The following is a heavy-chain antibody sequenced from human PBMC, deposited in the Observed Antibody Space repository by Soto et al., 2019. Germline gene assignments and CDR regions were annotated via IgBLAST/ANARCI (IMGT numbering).Heavy chain of an antibody. D-gene: IGHD3-3*01. Sequence: PGGSLRLSCAASGFTFSSYAMHWVRQAPGKGLEWVAVISYDGSNKYYADSVKGRFTISRDNSKNTLYLQMNSLRAEDTAVYYCARESLITIFERDYYYRMDVWGQGTTVTVSS. CDR1: GFTFSSYA. V-gene: IGHV3-30-3*01. CDR2: ISYDGSNK. J-gene: IGHJ6*02. CDR3: ARESLITIFERDYYYRMDV.